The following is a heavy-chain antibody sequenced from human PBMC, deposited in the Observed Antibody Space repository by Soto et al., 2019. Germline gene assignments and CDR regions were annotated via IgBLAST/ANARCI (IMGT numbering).Heavy chain of an antibody. CDR1: GYTLTELS. J-gene: IGHJ4*02. CDR3: AKGSDYYDSSGYRGPFDY. D-gene: IGHD3-22*01. V-gene: IGHV1-24*01. Sequence: ASVKVSCKVSGYTLTELSMHWVRQAPGKGLEWMGGFDPEDGETIYAQKFQGRVTMTEDTSTDTAYMELSSLRAEDTAVYYCAKGSDYYDSSGYRGPFDYWGQGTLVTVSS. CDR2: FDPEDGET.